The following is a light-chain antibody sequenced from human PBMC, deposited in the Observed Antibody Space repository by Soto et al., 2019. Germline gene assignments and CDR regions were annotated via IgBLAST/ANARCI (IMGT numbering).Light chain of an antibody. Sequence: DIEMTRSPCSLSASVGDRVTITCQASQDIKNYLNWYQQKSGKAPKLLIYDASDLETGVPSRFSGSGSGTDFTFTINSLQPEDIATYYCQQYDNLPLTFGGGTKVDIK. CDR3: QQYDNLPLT. J-gene: IGKJ4*01. CDR2: DAS. V-gene: IGKV1-33*01. CDR1: QDIKNY.